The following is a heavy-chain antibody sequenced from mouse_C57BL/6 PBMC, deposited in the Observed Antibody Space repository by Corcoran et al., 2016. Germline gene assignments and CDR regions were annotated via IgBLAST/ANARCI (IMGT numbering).Heavy chain of an antibody. V-gene: IGHV1-75*01. Sequence: QVQLQQSGPELVKPGASVKISCKASGYTFTDYYINWVKQRPGQGFEWIGWSFPGSGSAYYNEKFKGKATLTVDKYSSTADMLLSSLTSEDSAVYFCARSGLLLRFAYWGQGTLVTVSA. J-gene: IGHJ3*01. CDR2: SFPGSGSA. CDR3: ARSGLLLRFAY. D-gene: IGHD2-3*01. CDR1: GYTFTDYY.